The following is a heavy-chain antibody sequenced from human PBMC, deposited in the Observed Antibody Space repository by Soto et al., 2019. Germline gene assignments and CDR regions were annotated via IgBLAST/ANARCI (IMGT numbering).Heavy chain of an antibody. Sequence: EVQLLESEGGLVQPVRSLRLSCAASGFIFSDYAMSWVRQAQGKEMEWVSALSGSGSNTYYADSVKGRFTISRDNVKNTVSLQMNNLTAEDTAVDYYEKGGVTRSYYYAMDVWGQGTTVTVSS. V-gene: IGHV3-23*01. J-gene: IGHJ6*02. CDR2: LSGSGSNT. CDR3: EKGGVTRSYYYAMDV. CDR1: GFIFSDYA.